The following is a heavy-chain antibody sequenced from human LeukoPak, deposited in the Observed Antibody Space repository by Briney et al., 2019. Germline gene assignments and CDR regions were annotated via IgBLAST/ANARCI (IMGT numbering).Heavy chain of an antibody. J-gene: IGHJ4*02. CDR2: IFGPGGGT. V-gene: IGHV3-23*01. CDR1: GFTFGSYA. D-gene: IGHD2-2*01. CDR3: ARGSGASCYSNCDY. Sequence: GGSLRLSCAASGFTFGSYAMSWVRQAPGKGLEGVSFIFGPGGGTYSAVSVKGRFSISRDNSKNTLYLQKNTLRTEDTPVYYCARGSGASCYSNCDYWGPGTLVTVSS.